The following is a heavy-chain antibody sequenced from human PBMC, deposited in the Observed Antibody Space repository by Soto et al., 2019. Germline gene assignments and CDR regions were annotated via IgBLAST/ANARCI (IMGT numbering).Heavy chain of an antibody. Sequence: SGPTLVNPTQTLTLTCTFSGFSLTTTGMCVSWVRQPPGKALEWLARIDWDDDKYYSTSLKTRLTISKDTSKNQVVLTMTNMDPVDTATYYGARSPRPGLYILDFWGKGTLVTVSS. V-gene: IGHV2-70*11. CDR2: IDWDDDK. D-gene: IGHD1-1*01. J-gene: IGHJ4*02. CDR3: ARSPRPGLYILDF. CDR1: GFSLTTTGMC.